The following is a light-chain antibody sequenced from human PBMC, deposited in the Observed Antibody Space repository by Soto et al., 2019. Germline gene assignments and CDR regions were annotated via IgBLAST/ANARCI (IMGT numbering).Light chain of an antibody. J-gene: IGKJ4*01. V-gene: IGKV1-9*01. Sequence: DIQLTRSPSFLSASVGDRVTITCRASQGISSYLAWYQQKPGKAPKLLIYAASTLQSGVPSRFSGSGSGTEFTLTISSLQPEDFATYYCQQLNSYPLTFGGGTKVDI. CDR2: AAS. CDR3: QQLNSYPLT. CDR1: QGISSY.